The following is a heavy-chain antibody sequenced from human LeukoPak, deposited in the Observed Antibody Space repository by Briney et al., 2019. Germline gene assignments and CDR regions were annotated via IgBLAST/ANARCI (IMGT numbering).Heavy chain of an antibody. Sequence: GGSLRLSCAASGFTFSTYAMSWVRQAPGKGLEWVSTISGNGGSTYYADSVKGRFTISRDNSKNTLYLQMNSLRAEDTAVYYCAKPPPDSSSWLFDYWGKGTLVTVSS. CDR2: ISGNGGST. CDR1: GFTFSTYA. J-gene: IGHJ4*02. D-gene: IGHD6-13*01. CDR3: AKPPPDSSSWLFDY. V-gene: IGHV3-23*01.